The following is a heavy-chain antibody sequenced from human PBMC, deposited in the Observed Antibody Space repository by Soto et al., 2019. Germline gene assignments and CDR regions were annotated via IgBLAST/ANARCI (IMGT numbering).Heavy chain of an antibody. V-gene: IGHV1-69*02. CDR2: IIPIRGIA. D-gene: IGHD4-17*01. J-gene: IGHJ4*02. CDR3: AMRRNGDYHGSFDY. Sequence: QVQLVQSGAEVKKPGSSVKVSCKASGGTFSSYTISWVRQAPGQGLEWMGRIIPIRGIANYAQKFQGRGTITADKSTSTAYMELSSLRSADTAVDYCAMRRNGDYHGSFDYWGQGTLVTVSS. CDR1: GGTFSSYT.